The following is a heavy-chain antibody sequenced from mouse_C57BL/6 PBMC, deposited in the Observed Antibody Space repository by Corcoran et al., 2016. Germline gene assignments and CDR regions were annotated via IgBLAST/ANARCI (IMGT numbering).Heavy chain of an antibody. J-gene: IGHJ4*01. V-gene: IGHV1-76*01. CDR3: ARSVIYYYGSSNYYAMDY. CDR1: GYTFTDYY. Sequence: QVQLKQSGAELVRPGASVKLSCKASGYTFTDYYINWVKQRPGQGLEWIARIYPGSGNTYYNEKFKGKATLTAEKSSSTAYMQLSSLTSEDSAVYFCARSVIYYYGSSNYYAMDYWGQGTSVTVSS. CDR2: IYPGSGNT. D-gene: IGHD1-1*01.